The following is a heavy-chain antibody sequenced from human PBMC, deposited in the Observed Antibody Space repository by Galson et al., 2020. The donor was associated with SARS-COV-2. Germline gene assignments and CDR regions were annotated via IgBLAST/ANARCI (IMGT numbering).Heavy chain of an antibody. J-gene: IGHJ4*02. D-gene: IGHD2-15*01. V-gene: IGHV4-39*07. CDR2: IFSGGSS. Sequence: ASETLSLTCTVPGDFISTSSAHWAWLRQPPGKGLEWPGSIFSGGSSNYNPSVKSRITMSVDTATNQFSLRLHSVTAADTAVYFCARDRIVTPRLRVFDYWGQGSRVTVSS. CDR3: ARDRIVTPRLRVFDY. CDR1: GDFISTSSAH.